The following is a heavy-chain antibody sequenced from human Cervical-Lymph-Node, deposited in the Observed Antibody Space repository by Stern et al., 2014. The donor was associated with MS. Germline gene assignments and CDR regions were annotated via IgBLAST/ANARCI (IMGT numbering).Heavy chain of an antibody. CDR1: GFTFSTYS. D-gene: IGHD3-9*01. J-gene: IGHJ4*02. CDR2: ISSSSSSI. CDR3: ARARVMLTTGFDY. Sequence: MQLVESGGGLVQPGGSLRLSCAASGFTFSTYSLTWVRQAPGRGLEWVSYISSSSSSIYYADSVKGRFTISRDNAKNSLYLQMNSLRDDDTAVYYCARARVMLTTGFDYWGQGTLVTVSS. V-gene: IGHV3-48*02.